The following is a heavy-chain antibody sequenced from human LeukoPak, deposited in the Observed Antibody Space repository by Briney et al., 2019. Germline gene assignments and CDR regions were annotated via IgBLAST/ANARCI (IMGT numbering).Heavy chain of an antibody. Sequence: XYXXWXRQPPGXXXXWIGEINHSGSTNYXPSLKSRVTISVDTXXKQXSLKRSSVTAADTAGYYCAXXXXXXXXXXXDYXGQXXXXTVSS. V-gene: IGHV4-34*01. CDR1: XY. CDR3: AXXXXXXXXXXXDY. J-gene: IGHJ4*02. CDR2: INHSGST.